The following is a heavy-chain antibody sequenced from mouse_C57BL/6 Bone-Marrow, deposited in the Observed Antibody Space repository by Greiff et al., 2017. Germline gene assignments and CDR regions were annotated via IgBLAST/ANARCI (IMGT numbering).Heavy chain of an antibody. CDR1: GYTFTSYW. D-gene: IGHD2-1*01. J-gene: IGHJ1*03. CDR3: AREGSYYGNSWYFDV. CDR2: INPSNGGT. Sequence: QVQLQQPGTELVKPGASVKLSCKASGYTFTSYWMPWVKQRPGQGLEWIGNINPSNGGTNYNEKFKSKATLTVDKSSSTAYMQLSGLTSEDSAVYYCAREGSYYGNSWYFDVWGTGTTVTVSS. V-gene: IGHV1-53*01.